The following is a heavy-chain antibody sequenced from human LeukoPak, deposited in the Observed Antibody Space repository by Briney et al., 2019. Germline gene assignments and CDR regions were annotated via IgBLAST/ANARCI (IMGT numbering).Heavy chain of an antibody. J-gene: IGHJ4*02. CDR2: IRYDGSNK. CDR1: GFTFSSYG. V-gene: IGHV3-30*02. CDR3: ARDGVIWAVAGD. D-gene: IGHD6-19*01. Sequence: GGSLRLSCAASGFTFSSYGMHWVRQAPGKGLEWVAFIRYDGSNKYYADSVKGRSTISRDNSKNTLYLQMNSLRAEDTAVYYCARDGVIWAVAGDWGQGTLVTVSS.